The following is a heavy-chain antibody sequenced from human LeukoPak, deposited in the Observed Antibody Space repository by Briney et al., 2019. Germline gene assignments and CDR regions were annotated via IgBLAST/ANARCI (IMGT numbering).Heavy chain of an antibody. CDR1: GGSISSGSYY. CDR2: IYTSGST. Sequence: SETLSLTCTVSGGSISSGSYYWSWIRQPAGKGLEWIGRIYTSGSTNYNPSLKSRVTISVDTSKNQFSLKLSSVTAADTAVYYCARDRVLRGYNLEVGENWFDPWGQGTLVTVSS. CDR3: ARDRVLRGYNLEVGENWFDP. J-gene: IGHJ5*02. D-gene: IGHD5-18*01. V-gene: IGHV4-61*02.